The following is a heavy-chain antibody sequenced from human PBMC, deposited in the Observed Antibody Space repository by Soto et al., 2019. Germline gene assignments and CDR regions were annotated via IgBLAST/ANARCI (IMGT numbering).Heavy chain of an antibody. CDR3: ARVVLKGAYYYYGMDV. Sequence: ESGGGSVQPGGSLRLSCAASGFTFNNYAMNWVRQAPGKGLEWVSGISLSGGSTYYADSVKGRFTISRDSSKNTLYLQMNSLRAEDTALYFCARVVLKGAYYYYGMDVWGQGTTVTVSS. J-gene: IGHJ6*02. V-gene: IGHV3-23*01. CDR1: GFTFNNYA. D-gene: IGHD2-8*01. CDR2: ISLSGGST.